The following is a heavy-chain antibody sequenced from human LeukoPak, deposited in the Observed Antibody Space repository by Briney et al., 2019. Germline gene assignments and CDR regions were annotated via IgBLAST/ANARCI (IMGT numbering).Heavy chain of an antibody. V-gene: IGHV3-30*03. CDR1: GFTFSSYG. J-gene: IGHJ3*02. CDR3: ARAYCRSSSCYTDDAFDI. D-gene: IGHD2-2*02. Sequence: GGSLRLSCAASGFTFSSYGMHWVRQAPGKGLEWVAVISYDGSNKYYADSVKGRFTISRDNSKNTLYLQMNSLRAEDTAVYYCARAYCRSSSCYTDDAFDIWGQGTMVTVSS. CDR2: ISYDGSNK.